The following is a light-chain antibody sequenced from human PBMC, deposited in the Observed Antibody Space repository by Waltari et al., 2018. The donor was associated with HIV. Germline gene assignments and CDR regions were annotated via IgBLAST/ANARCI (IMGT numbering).Light chain of an antibody. CDR1: KLGDKY. CDR3: QAWDSSTVV. CDR2: EDN. V-gene: IGLV3-1*01. Sequence: SYELTQPPSVSVSPGQTASITCSGDKLGDKYAYWYQQKPGQSPVLVLYEDNKRPSGIPERLSGSNSWNTATLTISGTQAMDEADYYCQAWDSSTVVFGGGTKLTVL. J-gene: IGLJ2*01.